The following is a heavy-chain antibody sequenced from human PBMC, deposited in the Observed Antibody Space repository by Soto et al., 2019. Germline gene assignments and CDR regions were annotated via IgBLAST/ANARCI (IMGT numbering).Heavy chain of an antibody. V-gene: IGHV3-30*18. Sequence: QPGGSLRLSCAASGFTFSSYGMHWVRQAPGKGLEWVAVISYDGSYKYYADSVKGRFTISRDNSKNTLYLQMNSLRAEDTAVYYCAKGVYNRELLEGYYYGMDVWGQGTTVTVSS. CDR3: AKGVYNRELLEGYYYGMDV. J-gene: IGHJ6*02. CDR1: GFTFSSYG. CDR2: ISYDGSYK. D-gene: IGHD1-26*01.